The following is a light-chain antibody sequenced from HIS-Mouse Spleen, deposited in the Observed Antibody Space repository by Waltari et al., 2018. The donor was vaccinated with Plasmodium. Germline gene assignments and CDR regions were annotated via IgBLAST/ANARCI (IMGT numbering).Light chain of an antibody. CDR3: CSYAGSSTYV. V-gene: IGLV2-23*01. Sequence: QSALTHPASVSGSPGQSITISCPGTSSDVGSYNLVSWYQQPPGKAPKLMIYEGSKRPSGVSNRFSGSKSGNTASLTISGLQAEDEADYYCCSYAGSSTYVFGTGTKVTVL. CDR2: EGS. CDR1: SSDVGSYNL. J-gene: IGLJ1*01.